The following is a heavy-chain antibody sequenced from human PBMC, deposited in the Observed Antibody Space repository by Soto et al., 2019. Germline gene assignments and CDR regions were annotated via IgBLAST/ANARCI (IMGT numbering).Heavy chain of an antibody. J-gene: IGHJ5*02. CDR2: IYHSGST. V-gene: IGHV4-59*12. Sequence: SETLSLTCTVSGCSISSYYWSWIRQPPGKGLEWIGYIYHSGSTYYNPSLKSRVTISVDRSKNQFSLKLSSVTDADTAVYYCARVPGPRGQGTLVTVSS. CDR3: ARVPGP. CDR1: GCSISSYY.